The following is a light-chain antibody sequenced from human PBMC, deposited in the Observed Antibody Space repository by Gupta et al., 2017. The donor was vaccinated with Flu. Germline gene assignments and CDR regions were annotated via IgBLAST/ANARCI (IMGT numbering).Light chain of an antibody. J-gene: IGKJ1*01. Sequence: ATLSVSPGEIATFSSRTSGSVYNNFACYQQKTREDARILIYCASTKANGMPAWMFGGGSGAAYIIIISSLQSQDFVVNYCCQYNIKLPFTFGQGTKVEIK. V-gene: IGKV3-15*01. CDR2: CAS. CDR1: GSVYNN. CDR3: CQYNIKLPFT.